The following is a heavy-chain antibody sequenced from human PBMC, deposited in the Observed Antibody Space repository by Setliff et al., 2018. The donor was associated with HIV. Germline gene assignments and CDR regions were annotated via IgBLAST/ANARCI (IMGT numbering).Heavy chain of an antibody. Sequence: GESLKISCQASGYSFTNYWIAWVRQMPGRGLEWMGIIYPGDSDTRYSPSFQGQVTISADKSISTAYLQWSSLKASDTAMYYCARQGDYHILTGYYSGPHDAFDIWGQGTMVTVSS. D-gene: IGHD3-9*01. J-gene: IGHJ3*02. CDR1: GYSFTNYW. CDR3: ARQGDYHILTGYYSGPHDAFDI. V-gene: IGHV5-51*01. CDR2: IYPGDSDT.